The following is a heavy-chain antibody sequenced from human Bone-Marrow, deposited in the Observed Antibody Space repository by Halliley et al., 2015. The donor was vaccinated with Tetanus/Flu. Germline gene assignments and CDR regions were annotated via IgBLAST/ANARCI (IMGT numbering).Heavy chain of an antibody. CDR1: GGSISSYY. D-gene: IGHD1-26*01. Sequence: TLSLTCTVSGGSISSYYWSWIRQSPGKGLKWIGYIYYSGSTRYNPPLNSRVTISVDTSKNQFSLKLSSVTAADTAVYYCARGYSYGRAGWFDNWGQGTLVTVSS. CDR2: IYYSGST. J-gene: IGHJ4*02. V-gene: IGHV4-59*08. CDR3: ARGYSYGRAGWFDN.